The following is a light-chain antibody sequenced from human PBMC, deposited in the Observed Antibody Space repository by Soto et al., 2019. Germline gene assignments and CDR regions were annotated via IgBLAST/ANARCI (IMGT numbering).Light chain of an antibody. V-gene: IGLV2-23*02. CDR1: SSDVGSSNL. Sequence: QSVLTQSASVSGSPGQSITFSCTGTSSDVGSSNLVSWYQQHPGKAPKLLIYEVSKRPSGVSNRFSGSKSGNTASLTISGLQAEDEADYYCCSYAGSSTHVFGTGTKLTVL. J-gene: IGLJ1*01. CDR3: CSYAGSSTHV. CDR2: EVS.